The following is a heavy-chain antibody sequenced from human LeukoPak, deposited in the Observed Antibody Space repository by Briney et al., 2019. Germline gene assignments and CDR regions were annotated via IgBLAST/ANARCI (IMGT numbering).Heavy chain of an antibody. V-gene: IGHV1-69*13. J-gene: IGHJ3*02. CDR2: IIPIFGTA. D-gene: IGHD2-21*02. CDR1: GGTFSSYT. Sequence: ASVKVSCKASGGTFSSYTISWVRQAPGQGLEWMGGIIPIFGTADYAQKFQGRVTITADESTSTAYMELSSLRSEDTAVYYCASRAYCGGDCWENDAFDIWGQGTMVTVSS. CDR3: ASRAYCGGDCWENDAFDI.